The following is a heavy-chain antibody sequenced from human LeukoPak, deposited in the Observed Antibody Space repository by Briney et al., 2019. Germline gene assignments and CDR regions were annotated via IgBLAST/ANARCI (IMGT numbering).Heavy chain of an antibody. D-gene: IGHD2-2*01. CDR3: ARALGYCSSTSCYAWYFDY. Sequence: PSETLSLTCAVYGGSFSGYYWSWIRQPPGKGLEWIGEINHSGSTNYNPSLKSRVTISVDTSKNQFSLKLSSVTAADTAVYYCARALGYCSSTSCYAWYFDYWGQGTLVTVSS. CDR1: GGSFSGYY. V-gene: IGHV4-34*01. J-gene: IGHJ4*02. CDR2: INHSGST.